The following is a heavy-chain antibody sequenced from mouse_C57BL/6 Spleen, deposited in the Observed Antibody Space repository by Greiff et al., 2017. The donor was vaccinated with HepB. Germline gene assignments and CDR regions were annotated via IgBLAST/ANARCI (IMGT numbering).Heavy chain of an antibody. Sequence: VQLQQSGAELAKPGASVKLSCKASGYTFTSYWMHWVKQRPGQGLEWIGYINPSSGYTKYNQKFKDKATLTADKSSSTAYMQLSSLTYEDSAVYYCARPPTSFYYAMDYWGRGTSVTVSS. J-gene: IGHJ4*01. CDR1: GYTFTSYW. D-gene: IGHD2-10*01. V-gene: IGHV1-7*01. CDR2: INPSSGYT. CDR3: ARPPTSFYYAMDY.